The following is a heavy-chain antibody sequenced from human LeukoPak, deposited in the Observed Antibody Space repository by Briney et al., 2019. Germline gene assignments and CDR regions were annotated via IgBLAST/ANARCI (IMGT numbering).Heavy chain of an antibody. V-gene: IGHV3-30*02. CDR2: IRYDGSNR. CDR3: AKDRIAVPPGYGMDV. J-gene: IGHJ6*02. Sequence: GGSLRLSCAASEFTFSTYAMNWVRQAPGKGLEWVAFIRYDGSNRYYAGSVKGRFTISRDNSKNTLYLQMNSLRPEDTAVYYCAKDRIAVPPGYGMDVWGQGTTVTVSS. D-gene: IGHD6-19*01. CDR1: EFTFSTYA.